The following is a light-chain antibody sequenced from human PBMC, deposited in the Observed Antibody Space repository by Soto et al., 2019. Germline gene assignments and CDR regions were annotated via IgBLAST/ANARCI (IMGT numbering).Light chain of an antibody. V-gene: IGKV3-20*01. CDR3: QHYGSSGT. CDR2: GAS. CDR1: QSVSSNY. Sequence: EVVLTQSPGTLSLSTGERATLSCRASQSVSSNYLAWYQQKPGQAPRLLIYGASSRATGIPDRFSGSGSGTDFTLTISRLEPEDFAVYYCQHYGSSGTFGQGTKVDIK. J-gene: IGKJ1*01.